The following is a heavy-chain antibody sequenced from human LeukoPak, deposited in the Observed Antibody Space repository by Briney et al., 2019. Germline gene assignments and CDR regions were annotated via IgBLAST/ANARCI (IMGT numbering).Heavy chain of an antibody. D-gene: IGHD2-2*01. V-gene: IGHV1-69*13. CDR2: IIPLFGTA. CDR1: GGTFNSYA. J-gene: IGHJ5*02. CDR3: ARVVVVVPSGGLGWFDP. Sequence: SVKVSCKASGGTFNSYAVTWVRQAPGQGLEWIGGIIPLFGTAKYAQKFQGRVTITADESATTAYKELSSLRSEDTAVYYCARVVVVVPSGGLGWFDPWGQGTLVTVSS.